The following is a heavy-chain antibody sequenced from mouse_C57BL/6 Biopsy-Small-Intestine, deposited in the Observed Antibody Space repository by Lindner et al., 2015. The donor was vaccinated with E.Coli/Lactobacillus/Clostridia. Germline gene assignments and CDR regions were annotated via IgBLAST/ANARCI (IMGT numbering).Heavy chain of an antibody. V-gene: IGHV1-82*01. Sequence: VQLQESGAELVKPGASVKISCKASGYAFSSYWMNWVKQRPGKGLEWIGRIYPGDGDTNYNGKFKGKATLTADKSSSTAYMQLSSLTSEDSAVYFCARPIYYDSAWFAYWGQGTLVTVSA. CDR1: GYAFSSYW. CDR2: IYPGDGDT. D-gene: IGHD2-4*01. CDR3: ARPIYYDSAWFAY. J-gene: IGHJ3*01.